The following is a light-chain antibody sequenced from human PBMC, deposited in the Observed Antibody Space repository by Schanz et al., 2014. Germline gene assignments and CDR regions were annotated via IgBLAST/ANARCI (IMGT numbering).Light chain of an antibody. Sequence: IVLTQSPGILSLSPGERAALSCRASQSVTSDFLAWYQQKPGQAPRLLIHGASRRATGIPDRFSGSGSGTDFTLTISSLQPEDFAVYYCQQRSNWLTFGGGTKVEIK. CDR3: QQRSNWLT. CDR2: GAS. V-gene: IGKV3D-20*02. CDR1: QSVTSDF. J-gene: IGKJ4*01.